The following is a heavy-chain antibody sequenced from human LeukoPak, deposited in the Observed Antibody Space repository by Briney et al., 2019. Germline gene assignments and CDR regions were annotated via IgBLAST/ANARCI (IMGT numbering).Heavy chain of an antibody. CDR3: ARDYGTWELLG. V-gene: IGHV1-18*04. Sequence: ASVTVSCKASGYTFTGYYMHWVRQAPGQGLEWMGWISAYNGNTNHAQKLQGRVTMTTDTSTSTAYVELRSLRSDDTAVYYCARDYGTWELLGWGQGTLVTVSS. CDR2: ISAYNGNT. J-gene: IGHJ4*02. CDR1: GYTFTGYY. D-gene: IGHD1-26*01.